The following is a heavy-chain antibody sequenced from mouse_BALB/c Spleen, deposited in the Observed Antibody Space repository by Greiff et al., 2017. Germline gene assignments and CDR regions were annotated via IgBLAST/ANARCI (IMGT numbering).Heavy chain of an antibody. CDR1: GFSLTGYG. Sequence: QVQLQQSGPGLVAPSQSLSITCTVSGFSLTGYGVNWVRQPPGKGLEWLGMIWGDGSTDYNSALKSRLSISKDNSKSQVFLKMNSLQTDDTARYYCARVPYYGNLFDYWGQGTTLTVSS. CDR2: IWGDGST. D-gene: IGHD2-10*01. V-gene: IGHV2-6-7*01. J-gene: IGHJ2*01. CDR3: ARVPYYGNLFDY.